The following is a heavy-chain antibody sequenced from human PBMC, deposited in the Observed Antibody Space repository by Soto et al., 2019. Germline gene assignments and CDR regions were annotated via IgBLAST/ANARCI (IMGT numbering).Heavy chain of an antibody. V-gene: IGHV1-69*01. CDR3: AVSPRAVAGPLDY. Sequence: QVQLVQSGAEVKKPGSSVKVSCKAAGGTFSIYAISWVRQAPGQGLEWMGGIIPIFGTANYAQKFQGRVTITAGESTSTAYRELSRLRSEDTAVYYCAVSPRAVAGPLDYWGQGPLVTVSA. J-gene: IGHJ4*02. CDR2: IIPIFGTA. CDR1: GGTFSIYA. D-gene: IGHD6-19*01.